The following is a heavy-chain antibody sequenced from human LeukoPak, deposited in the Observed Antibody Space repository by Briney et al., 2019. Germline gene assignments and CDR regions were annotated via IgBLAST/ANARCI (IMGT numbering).Heavy chain of an antibody. CDR2: INHSGST. CDR1: GGSFSGYY. Sequence: SETLSLTCALDGGSFSGYYWSWIRQPPGKGLEWIGEINHSGSTNYNPSLKSRVTISVDTSKNQFSLKLSSVTAADTAVYYCARGYLVVAARARSIFDYWGQGTLVTVSS. CDR3: ARGYLVVAARARSIFDY. J-gene: IGHJ4*02. V-gene: IGHV4-34*01. D-gene: IGHD2-15*01.